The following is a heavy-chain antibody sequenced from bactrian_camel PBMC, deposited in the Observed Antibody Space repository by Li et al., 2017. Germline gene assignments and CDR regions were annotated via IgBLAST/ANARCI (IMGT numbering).Heavy chain of an antibody. D-gene: IGHD6*01. CDR1: GYTDRQWC. CDR3: AADLRRGCTWYANGFGY. V-gene: IGHV3S53*01. Sequence: VQLVESGGGSVQSGGSLRLSCAASGYTDRQWCMAWFRQPPGEEREGVARIDSDGRTSYAEYVKGRFTISQDNAEATLTLQMNSLKPEDTAMYYCAADLRRGCTWYANGFGYWGQGTQVTVS. CDR2: IDSDGRT. J-gene: IGHJ6*01.